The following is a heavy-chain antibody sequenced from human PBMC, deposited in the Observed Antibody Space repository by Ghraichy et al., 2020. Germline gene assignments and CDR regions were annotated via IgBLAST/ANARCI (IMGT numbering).Heavy chain of an antibody. J-gene: IGHJ4*02. CDR1: GFSFSDAW. V-gene: IGHV3-15*01. D-gene: IGHD2-15*01. CDR3: AARYCRGGKCPDY. Sequence: GGSLRLSCAASGFSFSDAWMTWIRQAPGKGLEWVGRVKSKIDGGTVDYLAPVRGRFTISRDDSKDTLYLQMSSLESEDSAVYYCAARYCRGGKCPDYWGQGTRVTVSS. CDR2: VKSKIDGGTV.